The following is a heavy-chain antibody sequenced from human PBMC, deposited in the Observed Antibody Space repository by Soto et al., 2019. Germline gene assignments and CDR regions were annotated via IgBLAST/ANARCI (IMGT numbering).Heavy chain of an antibody. V-gene: IGHV1-8*01. CDR1: GYTFTSYD. Sequence: QVQLVQSGAEVKKPGASVKVSCKASGYTFTSYDINWVRQATGQGLEWMGWMNPNSGNTGYAQKFQGRVTMTRNTSISTAYMELSSLRSEDTAVYYCAVRYCSSTSCYTTYYYYYGMDVWGQGTTVTVSS. J-gene: IGHJ6*02. CDR2: MNPNSGNT. D-gene: IGHD2-2*02. CDR3: AVRYCSSTSCYTTYYYYYGMDV.